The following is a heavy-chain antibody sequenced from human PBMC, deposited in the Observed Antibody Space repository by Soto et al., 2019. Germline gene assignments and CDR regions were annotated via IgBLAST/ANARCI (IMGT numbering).Heavy chain of an antibody. V-gene: IGHV4-39*01. CDR3: ARRGVEVVPGDYYYYYMDV. CDR1: GGSISSSSYY. CDR2: IYYSGST. Sequence: PSEPLSLTCTVSGGSISSSSYYWGWIRQPQGKGLEWIGSIYYSGSTYYNPSLKSRVTISVDTSKNQFSLKLSSVTAADTAVYYCARRGVEVVPGDYYYYYMDVWGKGTTVTDSS. D-gene: IGHD2-2*01. J-gene: IGHJ6*03.